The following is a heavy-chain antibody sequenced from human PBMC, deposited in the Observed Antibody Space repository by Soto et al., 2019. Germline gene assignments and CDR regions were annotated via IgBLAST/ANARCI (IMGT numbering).Heavy chain of an antibody. J-gene: IGHJ4*02. D-gene: IGHD6-13*01. CDR2: IYHSGST. Sequence: PSETLSLTCSVSGGSINNGAYYWTWIRQYPGKGLEWIGYIYHSGSTYYNPSLNSRVTMSVDTSKNQFSLKLTSVTAADSAVYYCARIKGGAAGNFDYWGQGALVTVSS. CDR1: GGSINNGAYY. V-gene: IGHV4-31*03. CDR3: ARIKGGAAGNFDY.